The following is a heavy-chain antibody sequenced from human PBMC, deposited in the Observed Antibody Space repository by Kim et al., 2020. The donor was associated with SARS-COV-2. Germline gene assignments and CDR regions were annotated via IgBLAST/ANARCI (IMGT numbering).Heavy chain of an antibody. CDR2: ISGSGGST. D-gene: IGHD2-8*02. V-gene: IGHV3-23*01. Sequence: GGSLRLSCAASGFTFSSYGMTWVRQAPGKGLEWVSGISGSGGSTYYADSVKGRFTISRDNSKNRLYLQMNSLRAEDTAVYYCAKAYWADNWFDPWGQGTLVTV. CDR3: AKAYWADNWFDP. CDR1: GFTFSSYG. J-gene: IGHJ5*02.